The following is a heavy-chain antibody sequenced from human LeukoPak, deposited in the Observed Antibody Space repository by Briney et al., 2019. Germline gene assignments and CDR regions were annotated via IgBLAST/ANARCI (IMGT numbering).Heavy chain of an antibody. V-gene: IGHV3-74*01. CDR1: GFTFSNYW. D-gene: IGHD6-19*01. J-gene: IGHJ4*02. Sequence: GGSLRLSCAASGFTFSNYWMHWVRHAPGKGLVWVSRINSDGSSTTYADSVKGRFTISRDNAKNTLYLQMNSLRAEDTAVYYCARDPSSSGGGDYWGQGTLVTVSS. CDR3: ARDPSSSGGGDY. CDR2: INSDGSST.